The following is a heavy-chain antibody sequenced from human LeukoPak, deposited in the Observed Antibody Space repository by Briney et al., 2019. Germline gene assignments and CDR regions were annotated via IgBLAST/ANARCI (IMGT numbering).Heavy chain of an antibody. D-gene: IGHD6-13*01. CDR2: ISGSGGST. CDR3: ANLRSSSWPPFRSRYMDV. CDR1: GFTFSTYS. J-gene: IGHJ6*04. Sequence: GGSLRLSCEVSGFTFSTYSMNWVRQAPGKGLEWVSAISGSGGSTYYADSVKGRFTISRDNSKNTLYLQMNSLRAEDTAVYYCANLRSSSWPPFRSRYMDVWGKGTTVTVSS. V-gene: IGHV3-23*01.